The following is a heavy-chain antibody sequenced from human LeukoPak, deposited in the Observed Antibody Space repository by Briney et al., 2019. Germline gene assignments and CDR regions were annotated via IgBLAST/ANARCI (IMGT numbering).Heavy chain of an antibody. V-gene: IGHV4-59*08. CDR2: IYYSGST. CDR3: ARHYDSGWYGEYYFDY. Sequence: SETLSHTCTVSGGSISSYYWSWIRQPPGKELEWIGHIYYSGSTNYNPSLKSRVTISVDTSKNEFSLKLSSVTAADTAVYYCARHYDSGWYGEYYFDYWGQGALVTVSS. D-gene: IGHD6-19*01. J-gene: IGHJ4*02. CDR1: GGSISSYY.